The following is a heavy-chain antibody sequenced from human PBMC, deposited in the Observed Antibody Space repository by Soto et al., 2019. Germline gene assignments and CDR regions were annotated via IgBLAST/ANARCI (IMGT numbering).Heavy chain of an antibody. J-gene: IGHJ4*02. CDR2: ISWNSGSI. V-gene: IGHV3-9*01. CDR1: GFTFDDYA. CDR3: AKDFRWGLLPGAIDY. Sequence: EVQLVESGGGLVQPGRSLRLSCAASGFTFDDYAMHWVRQAPGKGLEWVSGISWNSGSIGYAESVKGRFTISRENAKNSLYLQMNSLRAEDTALYYCAKDFRWGLLPGAIDYWGQGTLVTVSS. D-gene: IGHD1-26*01.